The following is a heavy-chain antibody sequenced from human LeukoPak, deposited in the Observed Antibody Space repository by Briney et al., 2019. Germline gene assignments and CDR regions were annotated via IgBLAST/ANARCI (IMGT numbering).Heavy chain of an antibody. CDR1: GGSISGTTYY. Sequence: SETLSLTCTVSGGSISGTTYYWGWIRQPPGKGLEWIGSIYYTGSTYYDPSLKSRVTISVDTSKNQFSLKLTSVTAADTAMYYCATDRDNYYDSTGYTRPDGFDIWGQGIMVTVSS. D-gene: IGHD3-22*01. CDR2: IYYTGST. J-gene: IGHJ3*02. V-gene: IGHV4-39*07. CDR3: ATDRDNYYDSTGYTRPDGFDI.